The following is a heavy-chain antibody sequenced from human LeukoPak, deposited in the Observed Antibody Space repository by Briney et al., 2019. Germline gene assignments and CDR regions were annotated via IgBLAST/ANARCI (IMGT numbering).Heavy chain of an antibody. D-gene: IGHD2-15*01. V-gene: IGHV1-2*02. J-gene: IGHJ3*02. Sequence: ASVKVSCKASGYTFTSYYMHWVRQAPGQGLEWMGWINPNSGGTNYAQKFQGRVTMTRDTSISTAYMELSRLRSDDTAVYYCAREARLGCSGGSCFNDAFDIWGQGTMVTVSS. CDR1: GYTFTSYY. CDR3: AREARLGCSGGSCFNDAFDI. CDR2: INPNSGGT.